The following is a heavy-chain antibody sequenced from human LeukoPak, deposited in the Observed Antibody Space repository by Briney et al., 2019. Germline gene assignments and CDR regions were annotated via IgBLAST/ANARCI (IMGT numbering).Heavy chain of an antibody. CDR3: ARTGLYDSQYYFDY. Sequence: GGSLRLSCAASGFTFSSYSMNWVRQAPGKGLEWVSSISSSSYIYYADSVKGRFTISRDNAKNSLYLQMNSLRAEDTAVYYCARTGLYDSQYYFDYWGQGTLVTVSS. CDR1: GFTFSSYS. J-gene: IGHJ4*02. V-gene: IGHV3-21*01. D-gene: IGHD3-22*01. CDR2: ISSSSYI.